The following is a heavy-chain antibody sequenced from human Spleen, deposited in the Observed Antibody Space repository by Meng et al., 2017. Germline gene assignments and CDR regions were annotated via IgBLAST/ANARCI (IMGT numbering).Heavy chain of an antibody. CDR2: ISSSGSTI. D-gene: IGHD5-24*01. J-gene: IGHJ4*02. CDR3: ARERWLQHLGDFDY. V-gene: IGHV3-48*03. CDR1: GFTFSSYE. Sequence: GESLKISCAASGFTFSSYEMNWVRQAPGKGLEWVSYISSSGSTIYYADSVKGRFTISRDNSKNTLYLQMNSLRAEDTAVYYCARERWLQHLGDFDYWGQGTLVTVSS.